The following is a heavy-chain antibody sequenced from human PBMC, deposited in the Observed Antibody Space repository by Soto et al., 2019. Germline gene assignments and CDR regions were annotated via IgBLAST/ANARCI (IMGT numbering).Heavy chain of an antibody. V-gene: IGHV3-9*01. Sequence: PGGSLRLSCAVSGFTFDDNGMHWVRQAPEKGLEWVSGINWKGDIGYAECVKGRFTISREKAENYLYLQMNSMRAEDTALYYGEISQDRGGTTTFIYWGQGTPVTVSS. J-gene: IGHJ4*02. CDR3: EISQDRGGTTTFIY. CDR2: INWKGDI. D-gene: IGHD3-16*01. CDR1: GFTFDDNG.